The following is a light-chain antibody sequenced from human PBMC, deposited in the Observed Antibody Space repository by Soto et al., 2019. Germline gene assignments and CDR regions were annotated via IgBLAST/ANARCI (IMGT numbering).Light chain of an antibody. CDR3: QLYGSSPPRYT. J-gene: IGKJ2*01. CDR2: AAS. CDR1: QSVSSNY. Sequence: EIVLTQSPGTLYLSPGERATLSCRASQSVSSNYLAWYQQKRGQAPRLLIYAASARATGIPDRFSGSGSGTDLTLTISRLEPEDFAVDFCQLYGSSPPRYTFAQGTKLEIK. V-gene: IGKV3-20*01.